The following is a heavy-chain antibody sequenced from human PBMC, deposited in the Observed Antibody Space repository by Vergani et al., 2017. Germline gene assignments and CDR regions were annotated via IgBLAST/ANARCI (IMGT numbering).Heavy chain of an antibody. V-gene: IGHV3-21*01. CDR2: ISSSSSYI. CDR1: GFTFSSYS. Sequence: EVQLVESGGGLVKPGGSLRLSCAASGFTFSSYSMNWVRQAPGKGLEWVSSISSSSSYIYYADSVKGRFTISRDNAKNSLYLQMNSLRAEDTAVYYCTTDLVAVAGTDYWGQGTLVTVSS. D-gene: IGHD6-19*01. CDR3: TTDLVAVAGTDY. J-gene: IGHJ4*02.